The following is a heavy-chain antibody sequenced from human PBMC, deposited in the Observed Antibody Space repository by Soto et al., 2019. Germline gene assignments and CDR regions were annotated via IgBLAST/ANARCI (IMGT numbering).Heavy chain of an antibody. J-gene: IGHJ4*02. V-gene: IGHV1-2*02. CDR1: GYAFSAYY. Sequence: GGSVKVYFKTAGYAFSAYYMHLGRKAPGQGLEWMGWINPKSGGTLYAQKFQGRVTMTRYTSISTAYMELSRLRSDDTAVYYCARGGTFAYDTSGYSVYWGQGTMVTVSS. CDR2: INPKSGGT. D-gene: IGHD3-22*01. CDR3: ARGGTFAYDTSGYSVY.